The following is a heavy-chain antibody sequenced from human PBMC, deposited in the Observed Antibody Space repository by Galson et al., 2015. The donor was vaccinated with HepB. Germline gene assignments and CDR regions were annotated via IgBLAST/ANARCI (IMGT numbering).Heavy chain of an antibody. V-gene: IGHV1-18*01. J-gene: IGHJ4*02. Sequence: SVKVSCKASGYTFTNYGINRVRQAPGQGLEWMGWISGCNGNTNYAQKFQGRVTMTTDTNTRTAYMELRSLRSDDTAVYYCARPDRGRYYFDYWGQGTLVTVSS. CDR2: ISGCNGNT. CDR3: ARPDRGRYYFDY. CDR1: GYTFTNYG. D-gene: IGHD3-10*01.